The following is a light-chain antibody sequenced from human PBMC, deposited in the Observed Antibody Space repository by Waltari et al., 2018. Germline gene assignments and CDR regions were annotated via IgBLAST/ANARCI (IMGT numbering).Light chain of an antibody. CDR1: NSNIGSNP. Sequence: QSVLTQPPSASGTPGQRVTISCSGSNSNIGSNPVSWYQQFPGTAPKLVIYKNGQRPSGVPDRFSASKSGTAASLAIRGLRSEDEADYYCAAWDDSPIGQVFGGGTKVTVL. CDR2: KNG. V-gene: IGLV1-47*01. J-gene: IGLJ3*02. CDR3: AAWDDSPIGQV.